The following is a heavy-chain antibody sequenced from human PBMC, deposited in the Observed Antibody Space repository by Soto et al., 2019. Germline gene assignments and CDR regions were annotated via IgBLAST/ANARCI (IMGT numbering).Heavy chain of an antibody. Sequence: XGSLRLSCTTSGFSFASFAMTWVRQAPGKGLEWVATISGSDGRTYYADSVKGRFSISRDTSRNTLYLQMNSLRADDTAIYYCAKWSYLDYWGQGTRVT. J-gene: IGHJ4*02. V-gene: IGHV3-23*01. CDR3: AKWSYLDY. D-gene: IGHD3-3*01. CDR1: GFSFASFA. CDR2: ISGSDGRT.